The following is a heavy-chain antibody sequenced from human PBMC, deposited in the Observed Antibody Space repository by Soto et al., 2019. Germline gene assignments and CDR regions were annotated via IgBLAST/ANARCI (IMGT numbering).Heavy chain of an antibody. V-gene: IGHV3-64*01. CDR2: IRNNGDST. D-gene: IGHD6-19*01. Sequence: GGSLRLSCAASGFTFSSYVMHWVRQAPGKGLEYVSGIRNNGDSTYYANSVKGRFTISRDNSKNTLYLQMGSLRAEDMAVYYCARDRCGSSGCQNTFDIWGQGTMVTVSS. CDR3: ARDRCGSSGCQNTFDI. J-gene: IGHJ3*02. CDR1: GFTFSSYV.